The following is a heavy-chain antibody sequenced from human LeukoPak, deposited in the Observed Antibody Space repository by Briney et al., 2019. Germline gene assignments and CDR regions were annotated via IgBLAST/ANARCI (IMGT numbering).Heavy chain of an antibody. V-gene: IGHV4-39*01. J-gene: IGHJ4*02. CDR2: INNGGNT. CDR1: GDSISSSTYY. CDR3: ARRRTGSYSDY. D-gene: IGHD3/OR15-3a*01. Sequence: SETLSLTCTVSGDSISSSTYYWGWIRQPPGKGLEWIGSINNGGNTYYNPSLKSRVTLPVDTSKNQFSLKLSSVTAADTAVYYCARRRTGSYSDYWGQGTLVTVSS.